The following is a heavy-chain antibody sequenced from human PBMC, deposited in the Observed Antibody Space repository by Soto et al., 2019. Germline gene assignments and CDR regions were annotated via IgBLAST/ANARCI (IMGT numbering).Heavy chain of an antibody. CDR3: ARGRSDSAGSSVGRRMDV. CDR2: TFVTGAT. V-gene: IGHV4-61*01. CDR1: GEALGSGQSY. J-gene: IGHJ6*02. Sequence: QVQLQESGPGLVKSSETLSLICFVSGEALGSGQSYWNWIRQAPGKGLEWIGHTFVTGATKYSASLMSRVTMSVDTSKSQISLTLTSVTAADSATYFCARGRSDSAGSSVGRRMDVWGQGTTVTVSS. D-gene: IGHD2-15*01.